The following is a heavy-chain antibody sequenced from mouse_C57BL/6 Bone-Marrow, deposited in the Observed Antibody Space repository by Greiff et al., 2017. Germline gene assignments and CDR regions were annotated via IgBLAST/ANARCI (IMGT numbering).Heavy chain of an antibody. J-gene: IGHJ4*01. CDR1: GISITTGNYR. CDR3: ARDSYYYGSSYEAMDY. V-gene: IGHV3-5*01. CDR2: IYYSGTI. Sequence: EVQLQESGPGLVKPSQTVFLTCTVTGISITTGNYRWSWIRQFPGNKLEWIGYIYYSGTITYNPSLTSRTTITRDTPKNQFFLEMNSLTAEDTATYYCARDSYYYGSSYEAMDYWGQGTSVTVSS. D-gene: IGHD1-1*01.